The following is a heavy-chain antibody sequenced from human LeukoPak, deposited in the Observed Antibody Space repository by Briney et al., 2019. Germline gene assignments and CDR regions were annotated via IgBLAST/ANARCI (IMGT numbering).Heavy chain of an antibody. V-gene: IGHV3-9*01. CDR2: INWNSDSI. J-gene: IGHJ4*02. Sequence: GGSLRLSCAVSGFTFDDYAMHWVRQVPGKGLEWVSGINWNSDSIGYADSVKGRFTTSRDNAKNSLYLQMNSLRAEDTAVYYCARDLRSTDDSYWGQGTLVTVSS. CDR3: ARDLRSTDDSY. D-gene: IGHD2-2*01. CDR1: GFTFDDYA.